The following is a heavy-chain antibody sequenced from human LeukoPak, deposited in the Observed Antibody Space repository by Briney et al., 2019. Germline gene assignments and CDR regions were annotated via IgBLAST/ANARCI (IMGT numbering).Heavy chain of an antibody. V-gene: IGHV4-34*01. CDR3: ARLSYYDSSGYYSSN. CDR1: GGSFSGYY. CDR2: INHSGST. Sequence: PSETLSLTCAVYGGSFSGYYWSWIRQPPGKGLEWIGEINHSGSTNYNPSLKSRVTISVDTSKNQFSLKLSSVTAADTAVYYCARLSYYDSSGYYSSNWGQGTLVTVSS. D-gene: IGHD3-22*01. J-gene: IGHJ4*02.